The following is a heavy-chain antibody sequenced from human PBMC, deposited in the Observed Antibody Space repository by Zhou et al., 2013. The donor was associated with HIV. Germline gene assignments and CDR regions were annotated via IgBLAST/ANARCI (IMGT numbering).Heavy chain of an antibody. J-gene: IGHJ4*02. CDR3: ARESGYYFDH. D-gene: IGHD5-12*01. CDR1: GYTFTKYG. V-gene: IGHV1-18*01. CDR2: ISGYNGNT. Sequence: QVQLVQSGVEVKKPGASVKVSCKTSGYTFTKYGITWVRQAPGQGLEWMGWISGYNGNTMYAQKVQDRVTISTDTSTSTGYMELRSLRSEDTAVYYCARESGYYFDHWGQGTLVTVSS.